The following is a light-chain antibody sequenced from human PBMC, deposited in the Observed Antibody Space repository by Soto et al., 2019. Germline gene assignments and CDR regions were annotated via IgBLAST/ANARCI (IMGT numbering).Light chain of an antibody. CDR3: QQRSNWPPSIT. V-gene: IGKV3-11*01. Sequence: ELVLTHSPVTLSLSPGQGAALSCRSSQSISNYLAWYQQKPGQAPRLLIYDASNRATGTPARFSGSGSGTDFTLTISSLEPEDFAVYYCQQRSNWPPSITFGQGTRLEIK. CDR2: DAS. CDR1: QSISNY. J-gene: IGKJ5*01.